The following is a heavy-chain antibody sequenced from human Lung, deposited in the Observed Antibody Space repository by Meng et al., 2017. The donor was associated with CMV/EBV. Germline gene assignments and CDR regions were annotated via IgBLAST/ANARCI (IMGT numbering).Heavy chain of an antibody. V-gene: IGHV1-18*01. Sequence: SVXVSXXASGYTFSSYDISWVRQAPGQGLEWMGWISLYNGNTKSAQKFQGRVTMTTDTSTDTAYMELRRLRSDDTAVYYRERFEPLWGGYIREAAFYFWGQGTMVTVSS. D-gene: IGHD3-16*01. J-gene: IGHJ3*01. CDR1: GYTFSSYD. CDR2: ISLYNGNT. CDR3: ERFEPLWGGYIREAAFYF.